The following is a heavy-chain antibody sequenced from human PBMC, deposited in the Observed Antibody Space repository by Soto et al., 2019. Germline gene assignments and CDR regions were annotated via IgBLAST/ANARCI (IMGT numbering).Heavy chain of an antibody. CDR1: GFTFSNYA. CDR2: ISSSGVST. J-gene: IGHJ4*02. V-gene: IGHV3-23*01. Sequence: GGSLRLSCAASGFTFSNYAMSWVRQAPGKGQEWVSAISSSGVSTYYASSVKGRFTISRDNSKDTLYLQMNSLRADDTAVYYCAKIPGRAYCSRTNCYAANWGQGTLVTVSS. CDR3: AKIPGRAYCSRTNCYAAN. D-gene: IGHD2-2*01.